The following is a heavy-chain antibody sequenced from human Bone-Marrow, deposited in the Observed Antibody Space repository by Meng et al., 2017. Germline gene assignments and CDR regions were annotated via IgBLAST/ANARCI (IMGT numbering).Heavy chain of an antibody. J-gene: IGHJ4*02. CDR2: IDPRSGGT. V-gene: IGHV1-2*06. CDR3: VRDEDISAAGKLFGDY. Sequence: VQVVQSGAGVKEPGASWKFYCNPSGYSLAAYWLHWVRQAPGQGLEWMGRIDPRSGGTQYAQNFQDRVTMTRDTSISTTYMELSRLTSDDTAVYYCVRDEDISAAGKLFGDYWGQGTLVTVSS. CDR1: GYSLAAYW. D-gene: IGHD6-13*01.